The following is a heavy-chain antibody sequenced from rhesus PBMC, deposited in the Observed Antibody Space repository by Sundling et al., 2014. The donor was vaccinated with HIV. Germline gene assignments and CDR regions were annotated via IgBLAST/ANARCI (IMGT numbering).Heavy chain of an antibody. J-gene: IGHJ4*01. CDR2: IGGSSGST. CDR3: ARVTGTRLKYYFDY. D-gene: IGHD1-26*01. V-gene: IGHV4-80*01. Sequence: QVQLQESGPGLVKPSETLSLTCAVSGASISIYWWNWIRQPPGKGLEWIGYIGGSSGSTDYTPPSRVESPFQKTRPRTSSPSKLSSVTAADTAVYYCARVTGTRLKYYFDYWGQGLLVTVSS. CDR1: GASISIYW.